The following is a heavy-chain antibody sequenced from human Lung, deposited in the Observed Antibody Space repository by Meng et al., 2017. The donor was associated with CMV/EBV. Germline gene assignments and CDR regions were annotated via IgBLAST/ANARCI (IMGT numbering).Heavy chain of an antibody. CDR1: GFSFSTYA. CDR2: IRFDGSNR. J-gene: IGHJ4*02. V-gene: IGHV3-30*02. D-gene: IGHD3-10*01. Sequence: GGSLRLXCVASGFSFSTYAMHWVRQAPGKGLEWVAFIRFDGSNRDYAGSVKGRFTISRDNSKNTLYVQMNNLRPEDTAVYYCAKDGGGTLRGAIITKYYFDYXGQGXPVTVSS. CDR3: AKDGGGTLRGAIITKYYFDY.